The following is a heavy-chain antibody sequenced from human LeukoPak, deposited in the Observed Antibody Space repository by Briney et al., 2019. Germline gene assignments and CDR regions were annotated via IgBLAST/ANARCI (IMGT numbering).Heavy chain of an antibody. CDR3: ARRRSTIFGVVSKGYNWFDP. CDR2: IYYSGST. CDR1: GGSISSYY. V-gene: IGHV4-59*08. Sequence: SETLSLTCTVPGGSISSYYWSWIRQPPGKGLEWIGYIYYSGSTNYNPSLKSRVTISVDTSKNQFSLKLSSVTAADTAVYYCARRRSTIFGVVSKGYNWFDPWGQGTLVTVSS. D-gene: IGHD3-3*01. J-gene: IGHJ5*02.